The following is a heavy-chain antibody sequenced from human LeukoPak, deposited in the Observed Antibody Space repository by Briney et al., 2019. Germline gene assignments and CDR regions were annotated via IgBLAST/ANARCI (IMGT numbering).Heavy chain of an antibody. CDR3: AKDDAWLRFGE. Sequence: GGSLRLSCGASGFTFRSYAMSWVRQAPGKGLEWVSGISPSGDITYYADSVKGRFTISRDNSKNTLYLEVITLTAEDTAVYYCAKDDAWLRFGEWSQGTLVTVSS. D-gene: IGHD3-10*01. CDR2: ISPSGDIT. CDR1: GFTFRSYA. J-gene: IGHJ4*02. V-gene: IGHV3-23*01.